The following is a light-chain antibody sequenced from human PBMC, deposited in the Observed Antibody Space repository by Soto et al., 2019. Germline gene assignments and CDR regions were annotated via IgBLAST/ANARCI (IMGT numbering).Light chain of an antibody. CDR3: QQYGSSFAT. Sequence: IVLTQSPGTLSLSPGERATLSCRASQSVSSNLAWYRQTPCQAPRLLIYGASTRATDTPARFSGSGSGTDFTLTISRVEPADCAVYYCQQYGSSFATFGQGTQVE. CDR1: QSVSSN. J-gene: IGKJ1*01. CDR2: GAS. V-gene: IGKV3-20*01.